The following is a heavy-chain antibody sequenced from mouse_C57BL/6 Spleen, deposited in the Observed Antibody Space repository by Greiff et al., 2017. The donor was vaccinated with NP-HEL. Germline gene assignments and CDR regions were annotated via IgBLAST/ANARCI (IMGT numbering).Heavy chain of an antibody. CDR1: GFTFSSYA. Sequence: EVQLVESGGGLVKPGGSLKLSCAASGFTFSSYAMSWVRQTPEKRLEWVATISDGGSYTYYPDNVKGRFTISRDNAKNNLYLQMSHLKSEDTAMYYCARRRDGYYDYFDYWGQGTTLTVSS. V-gene: IGHV5-4*03. CDR3: ARRRDGYYDYFDY. CDR2: ISDGGSYT. J-gene: IGHJ2*01. D-gene: IGHD2-3*01.